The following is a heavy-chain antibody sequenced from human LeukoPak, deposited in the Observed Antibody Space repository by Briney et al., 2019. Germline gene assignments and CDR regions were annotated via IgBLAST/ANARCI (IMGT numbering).Heavy chain of an antibody. V-gene: IGHV3-48*03. J-gene: IGHJ4*02. CDR2: ISSSGTTI. D-gene: IGHD5-18*01. CDR3: ARHLSGITGYTYGRGIDY. Sequence: GGSLRLSCAASGFTFTNYEMTWVRQAPGKGLEWVSYISSSGTTIYYADSVKGRFTISRDNSKNTLYLQMNSLRAEDTAVYYCARHLSGITGYTYGRGIDYWGQGTLVTVSS. CDR1: GFTFTNYE.